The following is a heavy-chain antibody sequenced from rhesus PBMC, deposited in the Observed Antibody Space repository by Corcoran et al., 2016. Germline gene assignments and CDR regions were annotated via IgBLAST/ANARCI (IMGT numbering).Heavy chain of an antibody. Sequence: EVQLAESGGGLVQPGGSLRLSCAASGFSFRDYYMYWVRQAPGKGLEWVSGISYTGGSTYYADSVKGRFTISRENAKNTLYLQMDSLRAEDTAVYYCAREGSSWSGGLDYWGQGVLVTVSS. V-gene: IGHV3S18*01. CDR3: AREGSSWSGGLDY. D-gene: IGHD6-13*01. CDR2: ISYTGGST. J-gene: IGHJ4*01. CDR1: GFSFRDYY.